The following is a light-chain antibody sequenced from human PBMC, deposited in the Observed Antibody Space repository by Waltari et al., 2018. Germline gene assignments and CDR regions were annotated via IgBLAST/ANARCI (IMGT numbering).Light chain of an antibody. CDR2: EVS. CDR1: SSDVGGYNY. V-gene: IGLV2-14*01. J-gene: IGLJ2*01. Sequence: QSALTQPASVSGSPGQSITISCTGTSSDVGGYNYASWYQQHPGKAPKLMLYEVSNRPSGVSNRFSGSKSGNTASLTISGLQAEDEADYYCSSYTSSSTVFGGGTKLTVL. CDR3: SSYTSSSTV.